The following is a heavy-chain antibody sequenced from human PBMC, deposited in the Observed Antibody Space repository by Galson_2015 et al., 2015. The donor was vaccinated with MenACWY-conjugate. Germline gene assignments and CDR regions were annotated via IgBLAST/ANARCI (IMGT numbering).Heavy chain of an antibody. CDR2: ISTYGGSP. CDR3: VRKDGATYGYNDY. V-gene: IGHV3-64*02. Sequence: SLRLCCAGSGFLFTDYDMNWVRQATGKGLEYVSAISTYGGSPYYADSVKGRFTIFRDNSKNMLILQMGSLRVEATAVYYCVRKDGATYGYNDYWGQGTLVIVSA. J-gene: IGHJ4*02. D-gene: IGHD5-18*01. CDR1: GFLFTDYD.